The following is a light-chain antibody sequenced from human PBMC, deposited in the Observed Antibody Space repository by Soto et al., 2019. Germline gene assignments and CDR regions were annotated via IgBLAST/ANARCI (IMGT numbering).Light chain of an antibody. V-gene: IGKV3-20*01. CDR2: GAS. CDR1: QSVNSSF. Sequence: SQSVNSSFLAWYQQKPGQAPRLLIYGASSRATGIPDRFSGSGSGTDFTLTISRLEPEDFALYICQQYDASPITFGQGTRLEIK. J-gene: IGKJ5*01. CDR3: QQYDASPIT.